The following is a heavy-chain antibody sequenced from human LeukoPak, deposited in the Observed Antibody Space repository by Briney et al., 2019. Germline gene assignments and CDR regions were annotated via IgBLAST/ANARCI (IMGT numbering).Heavy chain of an antibody. CDR1: GFTFSSYS. J-gene: IGHJ4*02. D-gene: IGHD5-18*01. CDR2: ISCSSSYI. Sequence: PGGSLRLSCAASGFTFSSYSMNWVRQAPGKGLEWVSSISCSSSYIYYADSVKGRFTISRDNAKNSLYLQMNSLRAEDTAVYYCARGENNYGYYYFDYWGQGTLVTVSS. V-gene: IGHV3-21*01. CDR3: ARGENNYGYYYFDY.